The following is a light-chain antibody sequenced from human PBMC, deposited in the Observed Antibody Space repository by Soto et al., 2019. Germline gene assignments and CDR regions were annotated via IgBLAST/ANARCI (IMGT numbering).Light chain of an antibody. CDR2: GAS. V-gene: IGKV3-20*01. J-gene: IGKJ1*01. Sequence: EVVMTQSPATLSVSPGERATLSCRASQSVRSDLAWYQQKPGQAPRLVIYGASSRATGLPVRFSGSGSGTHFTLSIRRLESEDFAVYYCQQYGSSPRTFGQGTKVDIK. CDR1: QSVRSD. CDR3: QQYGSSPRT.